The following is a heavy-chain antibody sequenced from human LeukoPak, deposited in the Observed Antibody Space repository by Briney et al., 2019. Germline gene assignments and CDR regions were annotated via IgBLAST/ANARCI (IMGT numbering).Heavy chain of an antibody. V-gene: IGHV4-59*01. J-gene: IGHJ5*02. D-gene: IGHD6-19*01. CDR1: GGSISSYY. CDR2: IYYSGST. Sequence: PSETLSLTCTVSGGSISSYYWSWIRQPPGKGLEWIGYIYYSGSTNYNPSLKSRVTISVDTSKNQFSLKLSSVTAADTAVYYCARDRIAVAGHEGGWFDPWGQGTLVTVSS. CDR3: ARDRIAVAGHEGGWFDP.